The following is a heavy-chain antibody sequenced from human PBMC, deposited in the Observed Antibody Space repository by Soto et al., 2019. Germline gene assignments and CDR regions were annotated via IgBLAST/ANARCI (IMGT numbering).Heavy chain of an antibody. CDR3: ARATRPYYYDSSGYARRYDYYGMDV. Sequence: QVQLVQSGAEVKKPGSSVKVSCKASGGTFSSYAISWVRQAPGQGLEWMGGIIPIFGTANYAQKFQGRVTITADESTSTAYMELSSLRSEDTAVYYCARATRPYYYDSSGYARRYDYYGMDVWGQGTTVTVSS. V-gene: IGHV1-69*01. J-gene: IGHJ6*02. CDR2: IIPIFGTA. CDR1: GGTFSSYA. D-gene: IGHD3-22*01.